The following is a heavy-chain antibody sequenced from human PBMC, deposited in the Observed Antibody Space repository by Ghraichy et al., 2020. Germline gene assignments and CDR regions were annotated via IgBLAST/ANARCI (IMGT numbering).Heavy chain of an antibody. V-gene: IGHV3-23*01. J-gene: IGHJ4*02. CDR3: AKDQEQWPVTGFGY. D-gene: IGHD6-19*01. CDR1: GFIFSTFA. CDR2: ITGRGDRA. Sequence: WGSLRLSCAASGFIFSTFALSWVRQAPGKGLEWISVITGRGDRASYADSVRGRFTTSRDNSNNTLYLQLNSLTTEDTAIYYCAKDQEQWPVTGFGYWGQGTLVAVSS.